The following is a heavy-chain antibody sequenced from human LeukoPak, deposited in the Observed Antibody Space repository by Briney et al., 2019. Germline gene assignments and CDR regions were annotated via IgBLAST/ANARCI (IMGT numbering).Heavy chain of an antibody. CDR2: ISSSSSYI. CDR1: GFTVSSNY. J-gene: IGHJ5*02. D-gene: IGHD5-24*01. CDR3: ARGPTRMAFDP. V-gene: IGHV3-21*01. Sequence: GGSMRLSCAASGFTVSSNYMSWVRQAPGKGLEWVSSISSSSSYIYYADSVKGRFTISRDNAKNSLYLQMNSLRAEDTAVYYCARGPTRMAFDPWGQGTLVTVSS.